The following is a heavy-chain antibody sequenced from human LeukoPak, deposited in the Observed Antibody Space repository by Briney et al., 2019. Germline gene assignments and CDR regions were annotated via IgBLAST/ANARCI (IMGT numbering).Heavy chain of an antibody. CDR2: IYYSGST. Sequence: PSETLSLTCTASGGSISSYYWSWIRQPPGKGLEWIGYIYYSGSTNYNPSLKSRVTISVDTSKNQFSLKLSSVTAADTAVYYCARDRSAYYYYYMDVWGEGTTVTISS. CDR3: ARDRSAYYYYYMDV. CDR1: GGSISSYY. V-gene: IGHV4-59*01. J-gene: IGHJ6*03.